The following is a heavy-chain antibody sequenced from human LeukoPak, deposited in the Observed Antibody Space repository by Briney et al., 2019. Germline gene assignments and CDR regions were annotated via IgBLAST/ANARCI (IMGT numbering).Heavy chain of an antibody. CDR3: ARLATGGSGSFDAFDI. Sequence: SETLSLTCAVYGGSFSGYYWSWIRQPPGKGLEWIGEINHSGSTNYNPSLKSRVTISVDTSKNQFSLKLSSVTAADTAVYYCARLATGGSGSFDAFDIWGQGTMVTVSS. CDR2: INHSGST. D-gene: IGHD3-10*01. CDR1: GGSFSGYY. J-gene: IGHJ3*02. V-gene: IGHV4-34*01.